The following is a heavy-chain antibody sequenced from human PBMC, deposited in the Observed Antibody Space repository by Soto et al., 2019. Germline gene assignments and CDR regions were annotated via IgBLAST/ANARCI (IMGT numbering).Heavy chain of an antibody. J-gene: IGHJ4*02. CDR2: IYYSGST. CDR1: GGSISSYC. D-gene: IGHD3-10*01. Sequence: SETLSLTCTVSGGSISSYCWSWIRQPPGKGLEWIGYIYYSGSTNYNPSLKSRVTISVDTSKNQFSLKLSSVTAADTAVYYCARVGGFGATTIDYWGQGTLVTVSS. CDR3: ARVGGFGATTIDY. V-gene: IGHV4-59*08.